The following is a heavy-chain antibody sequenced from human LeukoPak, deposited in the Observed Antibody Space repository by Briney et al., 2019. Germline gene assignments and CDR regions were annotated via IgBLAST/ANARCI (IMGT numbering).Heavy chain of an antibody. Sequence: PGGSLRLSXAASGFTVSSNYMSWVRQAPGKGLEWVSVIYSGGSTYYADSVKGRFTISRDNSKNTLDLQMNSLRGEDTAVYFCAKRDYSDSSGYASLFDHWGQGTLATVSP. J-gene: IGHJ4*02. V-gene: IGHV3-53*01. CDR1: GFTVSSNY. CDR2: IYSGGST. D-gene: IGHD3-22*01. CDR3: AKRDYSDSSGYASLFDH.